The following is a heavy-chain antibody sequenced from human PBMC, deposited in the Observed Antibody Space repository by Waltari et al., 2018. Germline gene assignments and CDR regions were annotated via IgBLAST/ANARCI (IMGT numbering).Heavy chain of an antibody. CDR1: GFTFSSYW. CDR3: ARLGYCSSANCFYGMDV. V-gene: IGHV3-7*01. J-gene: IGHJ6*02. Sequence: EVQVVESGGGLVQPGGSLRLSCAASGFTFSSYWMSWVRQAPGRGLEGLANIKQDGSQTYYVDSVKGRFTISRDNAKNSLFLQMNSLRADDTAVYYCARLGYCSSANCFYGMDVWGQGTTVTVSS. D-gene: IGHD2-2*01. CDR2: IKQDGSQT.